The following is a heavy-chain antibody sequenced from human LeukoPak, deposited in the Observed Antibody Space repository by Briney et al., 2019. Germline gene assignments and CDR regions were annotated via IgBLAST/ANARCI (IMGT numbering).Heavy chain of an antibody. CDR2: ISAYNGNT. Sequence: GASVKVSCKASGYTFTSYGISWVRQAPGQGLEWMGWISAYNGNTNYAQKLQGRVTMTTDTSTSTAYMELRSLRSDDTAVYYCARVFDSSSWDYYYYMDVWGKGTTVTVSS. CDR3: ARVFDSSSWDYYYYMDV. V-gene: IGHV1-18*01. CDR1: GYTFTSYG. D-gene: IGHD6-13*01. J-gene: IGHJ6*03.